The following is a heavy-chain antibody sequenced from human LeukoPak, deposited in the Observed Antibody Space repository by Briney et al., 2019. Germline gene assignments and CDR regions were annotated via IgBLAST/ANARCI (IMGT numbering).Heavy chain of an antibody. J-gene: IGHJ4*02. V-gene: IGHV1-2*02. CDR1: GSTFTDYY. CDR3: ARGRSDYYLDS. Sequence: ASLKVSCKASGSTFTDYYMHWVRQAPRHGLEWMGWIYPDSGGTNYAQKFQGRVTMTRETSISTAYMGLSRLTSDDTAVYFCARGRSDYYLDSWGQGTLVTVSS. D-gene: IGHD3-10*01. CDR2: IYPDSGGT.